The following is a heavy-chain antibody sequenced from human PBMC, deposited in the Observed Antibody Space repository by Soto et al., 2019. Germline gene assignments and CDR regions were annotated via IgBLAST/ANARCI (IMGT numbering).Heavy chain of an antibody. CDR2: IFYTGKT. J-gene: IGHJ4*02. Sequence: SEKLSVTCTVSGGSISNSIYYWGWIRQPPGKGLEWIASIFYTGKTYYSPSLKSRLAMSVDMSRNHFSLRLSSVTAADTAVYYCARHGESIYGEYSPYWCQAIFVTVS. CDR3: ARHGESIYGEYSPY. CDR1: GGSISNSIYY. V-gene: IGHV4-39*01. D-gene: IGHD3-10*01.